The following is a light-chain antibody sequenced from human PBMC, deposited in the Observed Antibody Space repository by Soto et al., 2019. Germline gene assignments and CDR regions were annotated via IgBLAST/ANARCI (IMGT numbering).Light chain of an antibody. CDR3: QQSYGPPIT. J-gene: IGKJ5*01. CDR2: AAS. Sequence: DIQMTQSPFSLSAPVGDRVTITCRASQSISNYLNWYQQKQGKAPKLLIYAASTLQSGGPSRFSGSGSGTDFTLTISSLQPEDSATYYCQQSYGPPITFVHGTRLDIK. V-gene: IGKV1-39*01. CDR1: QSISNY.